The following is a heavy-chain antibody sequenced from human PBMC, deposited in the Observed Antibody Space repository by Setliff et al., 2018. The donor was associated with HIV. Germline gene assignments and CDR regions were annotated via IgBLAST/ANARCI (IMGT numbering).Heavy chain of an antibody. J-gene: IGHJ4*02. Sequence: ASVMVSCKASGYSFTTSGVSWVRQAPGQGLEWMGWINIRSGNTNYAQKFQGRVTMTTDTSTSTAYMGLRSLRSDDTAVYYCARDGPKNTEAAPGYWGQGTLVTVSS. CDR2: INIRSGNT. V-gene: IGHV1-18*01. CDR3: ARDGPKNTEAAPGY. D-gene: IGHD6-6*01. CDR1: GYSFTTSG.